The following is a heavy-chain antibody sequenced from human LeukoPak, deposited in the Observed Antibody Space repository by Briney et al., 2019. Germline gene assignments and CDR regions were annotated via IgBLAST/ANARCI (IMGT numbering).Heavy chain of an antibody. CDR2: ISGSGGST. CDR3: AKGVRTTTVTPCDY. CDR1: EFTFSSYA. D-gene: IGHD4-17*01. V-gene: IGHV3-23*01. Sequence: PGGSLRLSCAASEFTFSSYAMSWVRQAPGKGLEWVSAISGSGGSTYYADSVKGRFTISRDNSKNTLYLQMNSLRAEDTAVYYCAKGVRTTTVTPCDYWGQGTLVTVSS. J-gene: IGHJ4*02.